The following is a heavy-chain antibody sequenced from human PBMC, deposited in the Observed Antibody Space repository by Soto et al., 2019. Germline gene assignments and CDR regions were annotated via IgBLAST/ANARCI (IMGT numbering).Heavy chain of an antibody. J-gene: IGHJ5*02. CDR3: ARRPRIAAAGHWFDP. D-gene: IGHD6-13*01. Sequence: SETLSLTCTVSGGSISSSSYYWGWIRQPPGKGLEWIGSIYYSGSTYYNPSLKSRVTISVDTSKNQFSLKLSSVTAADTAVYYCARRPRIAAAGHWFDPWGQGTLVTVSS. CDR2: IYYSGST. CDR1: GGSISSSSYY. V-gene: IGHV4-39*01.